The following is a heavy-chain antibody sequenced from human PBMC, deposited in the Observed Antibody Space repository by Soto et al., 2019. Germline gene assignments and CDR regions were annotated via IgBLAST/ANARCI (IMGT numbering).Heavy chain of an antibody. CDR3: ARDSYDILTGPVDY. Sequence: GGSLRLSCAASGFTFSSYSMNWVRQAPGKGLEWVSYISSSSSTIYYADSVKGRFTISRDNAKNSLYLQMNSLRAEDTAVYYCARDSYDILTGPVDYWGKGTTVTVSS. CDR1: GFTFSSYS. D-gene: IGHD3-9*01. V-gene: IGHV3-48*01. J-gene: IGHJ6*04. CDR2: ISSSSSTI.